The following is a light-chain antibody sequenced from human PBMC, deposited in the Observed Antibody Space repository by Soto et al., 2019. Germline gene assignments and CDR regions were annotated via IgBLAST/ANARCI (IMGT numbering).Light chain of an antibody. J-gene: IGLJ3*02. Sequence: QSALTQPPSASGSPGQSVTMSCTGTSSDVGGYNYVSWYQQHPGKAPKLMIYEVNKRPSGVPDRFSGSKSDNTASLTVSGLQSEDEADYYCSSYAGSDNWVFGGGTKLTVL. CDR3: SSYAGSDNWV. CDR2: EVN. V-gene: IGLV2-8*01. CDR1: SSDVGGYNY.